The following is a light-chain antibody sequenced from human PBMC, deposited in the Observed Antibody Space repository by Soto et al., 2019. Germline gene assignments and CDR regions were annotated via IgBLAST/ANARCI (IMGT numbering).Light chain of an antibody. CDR2: SAS. CDR3: QQTFRTPHT. J-gene: IGKJ2*01. Sequence: DIQMTQSPASLSASVGYRVTITCRASQTISSYLNWYQQKAGAAPKLLIYSASTLQSGVPSRFSGSGFGTDYTLTISSLQPADFAVYYCQQTFRTPHTFGQGTKLDIK. CDR1: QTISSY. V-gene: IGKV1-39*01.